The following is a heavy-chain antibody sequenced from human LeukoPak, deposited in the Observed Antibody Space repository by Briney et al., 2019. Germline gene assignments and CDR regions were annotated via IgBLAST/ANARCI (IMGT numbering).Heavy chain of an antibody. CDR3: AELGITMIGGV. CDR2: IKQDGSEK. D-gene: IGHD3-10*02. V-gene: IGHV3-7*01. CDR1: GFTFSSYW. Sequence: TGGSLRLSCAASGFTFSSYWMSWVRQAPGKGLEWLANIKQDGSEKYYVDSVKGRFAISSDNAKNSLYLQMNSLRAEDTAVYYCAELGITMIGGVWGKGTTVTISS. J-gene: IGHJ6*04.